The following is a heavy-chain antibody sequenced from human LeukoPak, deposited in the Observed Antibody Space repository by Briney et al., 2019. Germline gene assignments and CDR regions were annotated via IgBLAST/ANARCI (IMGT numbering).Heavy chain of an antibody. CDR2: IKEDGTEK. CDR1: GFTFSNYA. Sequence: GGSLRLSCAASGFTFSNYAMSWVRQAPGKGLEWVANIKEDGTEKYYQDSVKGRFTIPRDNAKNSLYLQMNSLRAEDTAVYYCAREVVLSTSAWFEYWGQGTLVTVSS. J-gene: IGHJ4*02. V-gene: IGHV3-7*01. D-gene: IGHD3-22*01. CDR3: AREVVLSTSAWFEY.